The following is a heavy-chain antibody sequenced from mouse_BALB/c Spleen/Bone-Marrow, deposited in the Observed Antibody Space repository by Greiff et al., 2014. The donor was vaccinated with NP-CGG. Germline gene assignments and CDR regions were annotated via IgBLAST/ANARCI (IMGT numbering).Heavy chain of an antibody. J-gene: IGHJ3*01. CDR2: VGGGDSYT. Sequence: EVNVVESGGDLVEPGGSLKLSCAASGFTFSSYGMPWVRQTPDKRLEWVATVGGGDSYTYYPDFVKGRFTISRDIAKNTLYLHMSSLKSEDTAMYYCAFITAIAYWGQGTLVTVSA. CDR3: AFITAIAY. V-gene: IGHV5-6*01. CDR1: GFTFSSYG. D-gene: IGHD1-1*01.